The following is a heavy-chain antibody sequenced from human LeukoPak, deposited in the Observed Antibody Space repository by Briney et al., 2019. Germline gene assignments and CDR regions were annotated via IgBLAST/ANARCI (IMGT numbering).Heavy chain of an antibody. J-gene: IGHJ4*02. CDR3: ATDLNHYVWGSYYWTLKNY. CDR2: FDPKDGET. D-gene: IGHD3-16*01. Sequence: VASVKVSCKVSGYTLTELSMHWVRQAPGKGLEWMGGFDPKDGETIYAQKFQGRVTMTEDTSTDTAYMELSSLRSEDTAVYYCATDLNHYVWGSYYWTLKNYWGQGTLVTVSS. CDR1: GYTLTELS. V-gene: IGHV1-24*01.